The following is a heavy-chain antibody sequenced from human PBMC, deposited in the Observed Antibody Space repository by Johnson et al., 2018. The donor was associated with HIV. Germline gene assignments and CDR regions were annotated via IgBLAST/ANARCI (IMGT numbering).Heavy chain of an antibody. CDR1: GFTFDDYA. CDR2: ISWNSGSI. Sequence: VQLVESGGGVVQPGGSLRLSCAASGFTFDDYAMHWVRQAPGKGLEWVSGISWNSGSIGYADSVKGRFTISSDNSKNTLYLQMNSLRAEDTAVYYCASPRAVACGGAFDIWGQGTMVTVSS. V-gene: IGHV3-9*01. J-gene: IGHJ3*02. D-gene: IGHD6-19*01. CDR3: ASPRAVACGGAFDI.